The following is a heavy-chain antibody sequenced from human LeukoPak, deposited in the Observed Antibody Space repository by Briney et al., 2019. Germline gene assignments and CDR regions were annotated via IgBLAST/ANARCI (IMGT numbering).Heavy chain of an antibody. J-gene: IGHJ5*02. CDR2: IYYSGST. D-gene: IGHD3-22*01. CDR3: AADSSGYANWFDP. CDR1: GGSISSYY. V-gene: IGHV4-59*01. Sequence: SETLSLTCTVSGGSISSYYWSWIRQPPGKGLEWIGYIYYSGSTNYNPSLKSRVTISVDTSKNQFSLKLSSVTAADTAVYYCAADSSGYANWFDPWGQGTLATVSS.